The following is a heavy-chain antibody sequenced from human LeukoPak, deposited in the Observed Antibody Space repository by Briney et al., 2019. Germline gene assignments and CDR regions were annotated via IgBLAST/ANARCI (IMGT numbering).Heavy chain of an antibody. J-gene: IGHJ4*02. Sequence: SETLSLTCTVPGYSISSGYYWGWIRQPPGKGLEWIGSIYHSGSTYYNPSLKSRVTISVDTSKNQFSLKLSSVTAADTAVYYCARRRRVGATPPDYWGQGTLVTVTS. CDR1: GYSISSGYY. CDR3: ARRRRVGATPPDY. D-gene: IGHD1-26*01. V-gene: IGHV4-38-2*02. CDR2: IYHSGST.